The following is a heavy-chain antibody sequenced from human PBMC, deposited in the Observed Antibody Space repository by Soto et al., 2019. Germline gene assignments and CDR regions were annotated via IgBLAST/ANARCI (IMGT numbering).Heavy chain of an antibody. V-gene: IGHV1-69*13. J-gene: IGHJ4*02. CDR2: IIPIFGTA. CDR3: ARGWFGELLFDY. D-gene: IGHD3-10*01. CDR1: GGTFSSYA. Sequence: SVKVSCKASGGTFSSYAISWVRQAPGQGLEWMGGIIPIFGTANYAQKFQGRVTITADESTSTAYMELSSLRSEDTAVYYCARGWFGELLFDYWGQGTLVTVSS.